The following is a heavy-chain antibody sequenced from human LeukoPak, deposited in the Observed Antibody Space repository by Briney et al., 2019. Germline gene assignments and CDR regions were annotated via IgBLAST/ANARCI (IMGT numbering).Heavy chain of an antibody. CDR3: ARVYGSGSYYSRVY. Sequence: GGSLRLSCAASGFTLSSYWMSWVRQAPGKGLEWVANIKQDGSEKYYVDSVKGRFTISRDNAKNSLYLQMNSLRAEDTAVYYCARVYGSGSYYSRVYWGQGTLVTVSS. CDR1: GFTLSSYW. J-gene: IGHJ4*02. D-gene: IGHD3-10*01. CDR2: IKQDGSEK. V-gene: IGHV3-7*01.